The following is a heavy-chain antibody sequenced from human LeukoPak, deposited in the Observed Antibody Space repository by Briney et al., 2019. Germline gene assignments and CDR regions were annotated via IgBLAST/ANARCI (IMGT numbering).Heavy chain of an antibody. D-gene: IGHD6-19*01. CDR1: GYTFTKYG. V-gene: IGHV1-18*01. CDR2: ISTYNENT. Sequence: ASVKVSCKASGYTFTKYGITWVRQAPGQWLELMGWISTYNENTNYAQKLQGRITMTTDTSTSTAYMELRSLRSDDTAVYYCARGVGTVADTFVDYWGQGTLVTVSS. J-gene: IGHJ4*02. CDR3: ARGVGTVADTFVDY.